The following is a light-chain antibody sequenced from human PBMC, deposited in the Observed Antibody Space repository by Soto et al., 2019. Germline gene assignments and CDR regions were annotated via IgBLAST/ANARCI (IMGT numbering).Light chain of an antibody. CDR2: DAS. Sequence: DIQMTQSPSTLPASVGDRVTITCQASQDITNYLNWYQQKPGRAPRLLLYDASSLETGVPSRFSGSGSGTNFTFTISSLQPEDIATYYCQQYDNLPITFGQGTRLEIK. V-gene: IGKV1-33*01. CDR3: QQYDNLPIT. CDR1: QDITNY. J-gene: IGKJ5*01.